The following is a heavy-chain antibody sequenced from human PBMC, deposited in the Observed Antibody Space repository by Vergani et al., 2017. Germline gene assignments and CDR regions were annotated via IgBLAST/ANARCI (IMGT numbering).Heavy chain of an antibody. CDR1: GFTFGYYA. Sequence: EVQLVESGGDLVQPGRSLRLSCTASGFTFGYYAMDCFRQAPGQGLEWVGGIRSKAYGQATIYAASVKGRFTISRDDYKNTLYLQMNSLRAEDTAVYYCAIDSGYCSSTSCRGGYYYMDVWGKGTTVTVSS. J-gene: IGHJ6*03. CDR3: AIDSGYCSSTSCRGGYYYMDV. V-gene: IGHV3-49*03. CDR2: IRSKAYGQAT. D-gene: IGHD2-2*03.